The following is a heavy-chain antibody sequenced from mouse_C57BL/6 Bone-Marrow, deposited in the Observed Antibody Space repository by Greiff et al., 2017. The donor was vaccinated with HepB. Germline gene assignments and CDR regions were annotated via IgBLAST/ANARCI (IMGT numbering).Heavy chain of an antibody. CDR2: IRSKSSNYAT. V-gene: IGHV10-3*01. D-gene: IGHD1-1*01. J-gene: IGHJ1*03. CDR1: GFTFNTYA. Sequence: EAGGGLVQPKGSLKLSCAASGFTFNTYAMHWVRQAPGKGLEWVARIRSKSSNYATYYADSVKDRFTISRDDSQSMLYLQMNNLKTEDTAMYYCVRGDYGSSYEDWYFDVWGTGTTVTVSS. CDR3: VRGDYGSSYEDWYFDV.